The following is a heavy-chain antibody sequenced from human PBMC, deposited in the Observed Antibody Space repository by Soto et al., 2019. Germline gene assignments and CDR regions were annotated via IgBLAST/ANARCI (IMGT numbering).Heavy chain of an antibody. CDR1: GFTFSSYA. CDR2: ISSNGGST. J-gene: IGHJ4*02. V-gene: IGHV3-64*01. Sequence: PGGSLRLSCAASGFTFSSYAMHWVRQAPGKGLEYVSAISSNGGSTYYANSVKGRFTISRDNSKNTLYLQMGSRRAEDMAVYYCVRSRRAYFDYWGQGTLVTVSS. CDR3: VRSRRAYFDY.